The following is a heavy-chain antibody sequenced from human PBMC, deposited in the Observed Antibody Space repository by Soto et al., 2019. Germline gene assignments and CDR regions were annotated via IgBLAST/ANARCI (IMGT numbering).Heavy chain of an antibody. V-gene: IGHV1-69*13. CDR1: RGTFSSYA. Sequence: SVQVSCKASRGTFSSYAISWVRQPPGQGVEWMGEIIPTFGTANYTQRFPGRVTITANESTSTACMELSSLTAEDTAVYYCEGPAQEMATIVYYYYGMDVWGQGTTVTVSS. J-gene: IGHJ6*02. CDR2: IIPTFGTA. CDR3: EGPAQEMATIVYYYYGMDV. D-gene: IGHD5-12*01.